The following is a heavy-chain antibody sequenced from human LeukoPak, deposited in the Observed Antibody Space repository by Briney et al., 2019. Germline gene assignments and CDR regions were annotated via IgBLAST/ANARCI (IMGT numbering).Heavy chain of an antibody. CDR3: ARESQYYYDSSGYT. V-gene: IGHV4-31*03. J-gene: IGHJ5*02. CDR2: IYYSGST. Sequence: SETLSLTCTVSGGSISSGGYYWSWIRQHPGKGLEWVGYIYYSGSTYYNPSLKSRVTISVDTSKNQFSLKLSSVTAADTAVYYCARESQYYYDSSGYTWGQGTLVTVSS. CDR1: GGSISSGGYY. D-gene: IGHD3-22*01.